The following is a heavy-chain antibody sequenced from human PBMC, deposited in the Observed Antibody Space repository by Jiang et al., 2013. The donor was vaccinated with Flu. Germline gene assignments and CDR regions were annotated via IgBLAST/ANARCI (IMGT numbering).Heavy chain of an antibody. CDR2: IFSNERK. J-gene: IGHJ4*02. V-gene: IGHV2-26*01. D-gene: IGHD2-21*02. Sequence: VKPTQTLTLTCSVSGFSLSDPTMGVGWIRQPPGKALELVAHIFSNERKFHTTSLRRRLSISKDASRSQVVLTMTKMDRGDTATYFCARLRYECGGDCYWTFDTWGQGTLVSVSP. CDR3: ARLRYECGGDCYWTFDT. CDR1: GFSLSDPTMG.